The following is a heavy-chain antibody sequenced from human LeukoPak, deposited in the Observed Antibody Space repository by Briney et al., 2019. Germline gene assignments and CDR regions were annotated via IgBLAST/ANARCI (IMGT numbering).Heavy chain of an antibody. CDR1: GFTFNKAR. CDR3: TTAQSFNSSGSLAY. V-gene: IGHV3-15*01. CDR2: FTSKTDGGTT. D-gene: IGHD3-22*01. Sequence: GGSLRLSCAASGFTFNKARMNWVRQAPGKGLEWVGRFTSKTDGGTTGYAAPVRGRFTISRDDSKDTLYLQMNSLKTEDTAVYYCTTAQSFNSSGSLAYWGQGTLATVSS. J-gene: IGHJ4*02.